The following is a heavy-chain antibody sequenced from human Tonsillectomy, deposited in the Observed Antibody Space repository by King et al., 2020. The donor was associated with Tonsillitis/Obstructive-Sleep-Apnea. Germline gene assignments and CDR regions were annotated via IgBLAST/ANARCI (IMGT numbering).Heavy chain of an antibody. J-gene: IGHJ5*02. V-gene: IGHV4-59*01. Sequence: VQLQESGPGLVKPSETLSLTCTVSGGSISSYYWSWIRQPPGKGLEWIGYIYYSGSTNYNPSLKSRVTISVDTSKNQFSLKLSSVTAADTAVDYCARGLLSYYDFWSGYYHNWFDPWGQGTLVTVSS. CDR2: IYYSGST. CDR3: ARGLLSYYDFWSGYYHNWFDP. D-gene: IGHD3-3*01. CDR1: GGSISSYY.